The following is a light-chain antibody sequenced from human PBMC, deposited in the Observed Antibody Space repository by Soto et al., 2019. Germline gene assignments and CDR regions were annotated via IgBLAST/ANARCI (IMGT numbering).Light chain of an antibody. Sequence: QSVLTQPASVSGSPGQSITISCTGTSSDVGGYNYVSWYQRHPGKAPKLMIYDVSNRPSGVSNRFSGSKSGNTASLTISGLQAEDEAGYYCSSYTSSSTLVFGGGTKRTVL. J-gene: IGLJ2*01. CDR2: DVS. CDR1: SSDVGGYNY. CDR3: SSYTSSSTLV. V-gene: IGLV2-14*01.